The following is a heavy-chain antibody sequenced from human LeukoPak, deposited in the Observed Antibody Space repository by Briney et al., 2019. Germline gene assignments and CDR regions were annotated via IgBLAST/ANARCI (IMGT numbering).Heavy chain of an antibody. CDR3: ARGSRYSYGPAP. CDR1: GGSINDYY. J-gene: IGHJ5*02. D-gene: IGHD5-18*01. V-gene: IGHV4-59*12. CDR2: IYYSGST. Sequence: SETLSLTCTVSGGSINDYYWSWIRQPPGKGLEWIGYIYYSGSTTYNPSLESRVTISVDTSKNQFSLRLSSVTAADTAVYYCARGSRYSYGPAPWGQGTLVTVSS.